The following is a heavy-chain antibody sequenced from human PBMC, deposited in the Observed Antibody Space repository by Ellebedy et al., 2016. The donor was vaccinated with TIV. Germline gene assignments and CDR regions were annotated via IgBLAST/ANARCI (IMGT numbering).Heavy chain of an antibody. D-gene: IGHD3-22*01. CDR2: ISASGDIS. V-gene: IGHV3-23*01. CDR3: VKGAGNYYDSSGYLHYDY. Sequence: PGGSLRLSCAASGFTFSRNAMSWVRLAPGKGLEWVSGISASGDISYDADSVRGRFIISRDNSKNTLYLQMNSLRAEDTAVYYCVKGAGNYYDSSGYLHYDYWGQGTLVTVSS. CDR1: GFTFSRNA. J-gene: IGHJ4*02.